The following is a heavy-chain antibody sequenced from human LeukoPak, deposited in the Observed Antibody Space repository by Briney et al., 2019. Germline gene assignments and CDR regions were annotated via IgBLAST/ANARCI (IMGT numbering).Heavy chain of an antibody. J-gene: IGHJ4*02. V-gene: IGHV4-34*01. CDR2: INHSGST. CDR1: GGSFSGYY. D-gene: IGHD1-26*01. Sequence: PSETLSLACAVYGGSFSGYYWSWIRQPPGKGLEWIGEINHSGSTNYNPSLKSRVTISVDTSKNQFSLKLSSVTAADTAMYFCARSFSEKFYFESWGQGTLVTVSS. CDR3: ARSFSEKFYFES.